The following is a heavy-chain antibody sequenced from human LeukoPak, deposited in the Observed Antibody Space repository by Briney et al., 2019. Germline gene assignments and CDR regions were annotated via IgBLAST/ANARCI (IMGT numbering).Heavy chain of an antibody. V-gene: IGHV4-59*12. CDR1: GGSISSYY. CDR3: ARVVATINYYYYYYMDV. J-gene: IGHJ6*03. Sequence: SETLSLTCTVSGGSISSYYWSWIRQPPGKGLEWIGYIYYSGSTTYNPSLKSRVTISVDTSKNQFSLKLSSVTAADTAVYYCARVVATINYYYYYYMDVWGKGTTVTVSS. D-gene: IGHD5-12*01. CDR2: IYYSGST.